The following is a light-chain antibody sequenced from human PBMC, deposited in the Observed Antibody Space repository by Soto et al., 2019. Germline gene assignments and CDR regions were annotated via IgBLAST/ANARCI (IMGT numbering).Light chain of an antibody. Sequence: QSALTQPRSVSGSPGQSVTISCTGTSSDVGDYNYVSWYQQYPGKAPKLVIFDVSKRPSGVHDRFSGSKSGNRASLTISGLQAEDEADYYCCSFAGSCTLWVFGGGTKLTVL. CDR2: DVS. CDR1: SSDVGDYNY. V-gene: IGLV2-11*01. CDR3: CSFAGSCTLWV. J-gene: IGLJ3*02.